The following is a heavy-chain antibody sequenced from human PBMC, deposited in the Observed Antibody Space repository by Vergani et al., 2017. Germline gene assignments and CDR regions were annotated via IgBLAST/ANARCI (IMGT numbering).Heavy chain of an antibody. CDR1: GGSFNTYY. D-gene: IGHD1-1*01. CDR3: AREMYRNEASTSYRLEGMDF. V-gene: IGHV4-59*13. CDR2: IYSTGST. Sequence: QVQLEESGPGLVKPSETLSLTCTVSGGSFNTYYWSWIRQSPGKGLEWIGYIYSTGSTNYNPSLNSRVTMAGDTSKNQFSLKLRSVTASDTAVDFCAREMYRNEASTSYRLEGMDFWGQGTTVTISS. J-gene: IGHJ6*02.